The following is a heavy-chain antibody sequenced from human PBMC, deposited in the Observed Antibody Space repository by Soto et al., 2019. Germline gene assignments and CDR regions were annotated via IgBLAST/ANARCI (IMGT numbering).Heavy chain of an antibody. CDR1: GFSLSTSGVA. V-gene: IGHV2-5*02. D-gene: IGHD6-13*01. CDR3: AHRPIAAAGLYWFDP. Sequence: QITLKESGPTLVKPTQTLTLTCTFSGFSLSTSGVAVGWIREPPGKALEWLALIYWDDDKRYSPSLKSRLTITKDTSKNQVVLTMTNMDPVDTATYYCAHRPIAAAGLYWFDPWGQGTLVTVSS. CDR2: IYWDDDK. J-gene: IGHJ5*02.